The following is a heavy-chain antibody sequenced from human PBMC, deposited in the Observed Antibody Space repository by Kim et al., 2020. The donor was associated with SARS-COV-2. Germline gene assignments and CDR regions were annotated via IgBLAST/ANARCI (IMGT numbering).Heavy chain of an antibody. CDR3: AKGCYGMYSSPDY. CDR2: ISWNSGSI. Sequence: GGSLRLSCAASGFTFDDYAMHWVRQAPGKGLEWVSGISWNSGSIGYADSVKGRFTISRDNAKNSLYLQMNSLRAEDTALYYCAKGCYGMYSSPDYWGQGT. CDR1: GFTFDDYA. V-gene: IGHV3-9*01. J-gene: IGHJ4*02. D-gene: IGHD2-8*01.